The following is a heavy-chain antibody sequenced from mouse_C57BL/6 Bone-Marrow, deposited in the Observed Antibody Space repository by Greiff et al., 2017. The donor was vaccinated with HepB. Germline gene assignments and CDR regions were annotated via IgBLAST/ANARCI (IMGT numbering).Heavy chain of an antibody. CDR1: GYSITSGYY. Sequence: EVKLMESGPGLVKPSQSLSLTCSVTGYSITSGYYWNWIRQFPGNKLEWMCYISYDGSNNYNPSLKNRISITRDTSKNQFFLKLNSVTTEDTATYYCARGCGFYFDYWGQGTTLTVSS. CDR3: ARGCGFYFDY. J-gene: IGHJ2*01. D-gene: IGHD1-1*02. V-gene: IGHV3-6*01. CDR2: ISYDGSN.